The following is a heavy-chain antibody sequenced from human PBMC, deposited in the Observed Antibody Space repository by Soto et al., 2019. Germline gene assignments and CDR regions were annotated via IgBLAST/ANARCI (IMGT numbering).Heavy chain of an antibody. D-gene: IGHD6-6*01. J-gene: IGHJ6*02. V-gene: IGHV3-15*07. Sequence: GGSLRLSCAASDFTFSNAWMNWVRQAPGKGLEWVGRIKSKTDGGTTDYAAPVKGRFTISRDDSKNTLYLQMNSLKTEDTAVYYCTTSTVTSYVEYSSSPDVNYYYYGMDVWGQGTTVTVSS. CDR1: DFTFSNAW. CDR2: IKSKTDGGTT. CDR3: TTSTVTSYVEYSSSPDVNYYYYGMDV.